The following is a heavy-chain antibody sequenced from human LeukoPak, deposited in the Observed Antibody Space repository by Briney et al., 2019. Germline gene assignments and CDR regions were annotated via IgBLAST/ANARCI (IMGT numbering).Heavy chain of an antibody. CDR3: AKPLDSSGYYAFDI. CDR2: ISYDGTNK. D-gene: IGHD3-22*01. J-gene: IGHJ3*02. CDR1: GFTFSRYG. V-gene: IGHV3-30*18. Sequence: PGRALRLSSAASGFTFSRYGMHWVRQAPGKGREWVAVISYDGTNKYYGDSVKGRFTISRDNSKNTLYLQMNSLGAEDTAVYYCAKPLDSSGYYAFDIWGQGTMVTVSS.